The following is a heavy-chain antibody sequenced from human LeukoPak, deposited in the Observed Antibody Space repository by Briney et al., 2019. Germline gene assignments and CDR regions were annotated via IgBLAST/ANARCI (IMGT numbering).Heavy chain of an antibody. CDR2: ISGSGGCT. D-gene: IGHD3-22*01. CDR1: GFTFSSYA. Sequence: QAGGSLRLSCAASGFTFSSYAMSWVRQAPGKGLEWVSAISGSGGCTYYADSVKGRFTISRDNSKNTLYLQMNSLRAEDTAVYYCAKGATHSSSSGYYFDYWGQGTLVTVSS. V-gene: IGHV3-23*01. CDR3: AKGATHSSSSGYYFDY. J-gene: IGHJ4*02.